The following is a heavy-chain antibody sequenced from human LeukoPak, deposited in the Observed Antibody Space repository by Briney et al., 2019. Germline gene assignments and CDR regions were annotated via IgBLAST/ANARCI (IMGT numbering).Heavy chain of an antibody. D-gene: IGHD5-18*01. V-gene: IGHV1-46*01. CDR1: GYTFTSYY. CDR2: INPSGGRT. J-gene: IGHJ6*02. CDR3: ARAPLGYLRYYGMDV. Sequence: ASVKVSCKASGYTFTSYYMHWVRQAPGQGLEWMGIINPSGGRTSYAQKFHGRVTMTRDTSTSTVYMELSSLRSEDTAVYYCARAPLGYLRYYGMDVWGQGTTVTVSS.